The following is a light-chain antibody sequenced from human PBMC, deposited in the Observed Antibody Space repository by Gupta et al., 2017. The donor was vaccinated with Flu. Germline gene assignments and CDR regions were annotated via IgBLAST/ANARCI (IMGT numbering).Light chain of an antibody. V-gene: IGKV1-6*01. J-gene: IGKJ1*01. CDR2: AAS. CDR1: EGIRNA. Sequence: GDRVTISCRESEGIRNALGRYQQEQGTGPKLLVSAASNSQSRVPSSVSGCGTGTAFTLTVSSLQPEDFETYYWLKDYSYPRTFGQGTKVEIK. CDR3: LKDYSYPRT.